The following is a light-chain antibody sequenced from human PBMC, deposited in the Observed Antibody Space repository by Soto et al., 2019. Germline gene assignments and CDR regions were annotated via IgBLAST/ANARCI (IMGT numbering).Light chain of an antibody. CDR3: SSYAGNNNLI. J-gene: IGLJ2*01. CDR1: SSDVAAYNY. CDR2: EVS. V-gene: IGLV2-8*01. Sequence: QSALTQPPFASGSPGQSVTISCTGTSSDVAAYNYVSWYQQHPGKAPKLMIYEVSKRPSGVPDRFSGSKSANTASLTVSGLQAEDEADYYCSSYAGNNNLIFGGGTKLTVL.